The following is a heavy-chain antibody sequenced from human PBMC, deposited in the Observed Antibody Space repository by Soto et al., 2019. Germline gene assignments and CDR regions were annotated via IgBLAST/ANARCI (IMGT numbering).Heavy chain of an antibody. CDR1: GFTFSSYA. D-gene: IGHD3-22*01. V-gene: IGHV3-23*01. J-gene: IGHJ4*02. CDR2: ISGSGGST. CDR3: ASWRDYYDSSGYYTLAY. Sequence: GGSLRLSCAASGFTFSSYAMSWVRQAPGKGLEWVSAISGSGGSTYYADSVKGRFTISRDNSKNTLYMQMNSLRAEDTAVYYCASWRDYYDSSGYYTLAYWGQGTMVAVSS.